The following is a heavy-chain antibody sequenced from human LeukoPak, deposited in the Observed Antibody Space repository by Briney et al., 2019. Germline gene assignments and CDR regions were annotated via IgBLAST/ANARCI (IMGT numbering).Heavy chain of an antibody. CDR2: VSGSGDKT. V-gene: IGHV3-53*01. CDR1: GFTVSSNY. CDR3: ARGPSGYHNT. J-gene: IGHJ4*02. Sequence: GGSLSLSCAASGFTVSSNYMSWVRQAPGKGLEWVSGVSGSGDKTYYADSVKGRFTISRDNSKNTLYLQMNSLRAEDTAVYYCARGPSGYHNTGGQGTLVTVSS. D-gene: IGHD5-12*01.